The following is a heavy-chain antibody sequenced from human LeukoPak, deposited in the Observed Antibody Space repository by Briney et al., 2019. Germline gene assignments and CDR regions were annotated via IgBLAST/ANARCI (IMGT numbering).Heavy chain of an antibody. CDR3: ARDGSTVTTESGYYYMDV. V-gene: IGHV1-69*05. CDR2: IIPIFGTA. D-gene: IGHD4-11*01. Sequence: SVKVSCKASGGTFTSYAISWVRQAPGQGLEWKGGIIPIFGTANYAQKFQGRVTITTDESTSTAYMELSSLRSEDTAVYYCARDGSTVTTESGYYYMDVWGKGTTVTVSS. J-gene: IGHJ6*03. CDR1: GGTFTSYA.